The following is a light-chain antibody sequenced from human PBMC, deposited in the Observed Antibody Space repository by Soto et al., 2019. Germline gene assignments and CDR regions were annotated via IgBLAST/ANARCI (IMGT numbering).Light chain of an antibody. CDR2: DVD. CDR3: CSYAGNYTSSWV. V-gene: IGLV2-11*01. Sequence: QSVLTQPRSVSGSPGQSVSISCTGTSGDVGSYIHVSWYQQHPGRAPKLMIYDVDERPSGVPDRFSGSKSGNTASLTIFGLQFEVEADYYCCSYAGNYTSSWVFGTGTKVTVL. J-gene: IGLJ1*01. CDR1: SGDVGSYIH.